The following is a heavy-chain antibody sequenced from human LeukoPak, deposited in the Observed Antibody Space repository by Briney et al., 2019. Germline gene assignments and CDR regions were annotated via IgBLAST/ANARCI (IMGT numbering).Heavy chain of an antibody. CDR1: GFTFSSYG. CDR3: ANGEVYYYDSSGYYSGNY. V-gene: IGHV3-30*02. D-gene: IGHD3-22*01. CDR2: IRYDGSNK. J-gene: IGHJ4*02. Sequence: GGSLRLSCAASGFTFSSYGMHWVRQAPGKGLEWVAFIRYDGSNKYYADSVKGRFTISRDNSKNTLYLQMNSLRAEDTAVYHCANGEVYYYDSSGYYSGNYWGQGTLVTVSS.